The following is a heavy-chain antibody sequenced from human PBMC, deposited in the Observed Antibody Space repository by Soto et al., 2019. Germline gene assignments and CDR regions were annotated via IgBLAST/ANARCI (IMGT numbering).Heavy chain of an antibody. Sequence: SETMSLTCTVSGGSISSYYWSWIRQPPGKGLEWIGYIYYSGSTNYNPSLKSRVTISVDTSKNQFSLKLSSVTAADTAVYYGARSGSYKYYYYGMDVWGQGTTVTVSS. CDR2: IYYSGST. V-gene: IGHV4-59*01. J-gene: IGHJ6*02. D-gene: IGHD1-26*01. CDR1: GGSISSYY. CDR3: ARSGSYKYYYYGMDV.